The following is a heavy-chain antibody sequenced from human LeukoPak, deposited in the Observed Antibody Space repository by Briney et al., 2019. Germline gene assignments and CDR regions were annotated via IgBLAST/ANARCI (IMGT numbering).Heavy chain of an antibody. D-gene: IGHD2-2*02. CDR1: GGTFSSYA. CDR2: IIPILGIA. J-gene: IGHJ6*02. V-gene: IGHV1-69*04. CDR3: ARTVGYCSSTSCYIRNYYYYGMDV. Sequence: SVKVSCKASGGTFSSYAISWVRQAPGQGLEWMGRIIPILGIANYAQKFQGRVTITADKSTSTAYMELSSLRSEDTAVYYCARTVGYCSSTSCYIRNYYYYGMDVWGQGTTVTVSS.